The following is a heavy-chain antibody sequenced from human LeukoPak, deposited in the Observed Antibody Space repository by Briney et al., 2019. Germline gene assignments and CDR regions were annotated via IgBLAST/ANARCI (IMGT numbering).Heavy chain of an antibody. CDR1: GFTFSTYV. D-gene: IGHD3-10*01. CDR3: ARALGSGSSYYFDY. J-gene: IGHJ4*02. V-gene: IGHV3-23*01. Sequence: GGSLRLSCAASGFTFSTYVTSWVRQAPGKGLEWVSGISGSGDNTYYADSVKGRFTVSRDNSKNTLYLQMNSLRAEDTAVYYCARALGSGSSYYFDYWGQGTLVTVSS. CDR2: ISGSGDNT.